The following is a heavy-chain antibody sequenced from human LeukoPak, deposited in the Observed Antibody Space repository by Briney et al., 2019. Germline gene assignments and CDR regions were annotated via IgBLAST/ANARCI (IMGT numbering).Heavy chain of an antibody. Sequence: GSLRLSCAASGFAFSSYAMSWVRQAPGKGLEWVSAISGSGGDTHYAGSVKGRVTISRDNSKSTLYLQMNSLRAEDTAVYYCAKRLPTGAGGGFQHWGQGALVTVSS. CDR3: AKRLPTGAGGGFQH. D-gene: IGHD4-11*01. CDR1: GFAFSSYA. V-gene: IGHV3-23*01. J-gene: IGHJ1*01. CDR2: ISGSGGDT.